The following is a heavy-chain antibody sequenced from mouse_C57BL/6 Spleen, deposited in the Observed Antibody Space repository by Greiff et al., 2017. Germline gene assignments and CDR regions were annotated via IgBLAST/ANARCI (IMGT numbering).Heavy chain of an antibody. D-gene: IGHD2-3*01. CDR2: ISSGGSYT. CDR1: GFTFSSYG. Sequence: EVKLVESGGDLVKPGGSLKLSCAASGFTFSSYGMSWVRQTPDKRLEWVATISSGGSYTYYPDSVKGRFTISRDNAKNTLYLQMSSLKSEDTAMYYCARHEGWFDYWGQGTSVTVSA. J-gene: IGHJ4*01. CDR3: ARHEGWFDY. V-gene: IGHV5-6*02.